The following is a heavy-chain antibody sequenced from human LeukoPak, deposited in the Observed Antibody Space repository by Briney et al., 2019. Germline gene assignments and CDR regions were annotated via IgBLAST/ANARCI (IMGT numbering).Heavy chain of an antibody. Sequence: PGGSLRLSCAASGFTFTHSWMSWVRQAPGKGLEWVSIIYSGGSTYYAGSVKGRFSISRDNSKNTLYLQMNSLRAEDMAVYYCARGSGRYDPALDYWGQGTLVTVSS. CDR2: IYSGGST. CDR1: GFTFTHSW. J-gene: IGHJ4*02. CDR3: ARGSGRYDPALDY. V-gene: IGHV3-66*01. D-gene: IGHD1-26*01.